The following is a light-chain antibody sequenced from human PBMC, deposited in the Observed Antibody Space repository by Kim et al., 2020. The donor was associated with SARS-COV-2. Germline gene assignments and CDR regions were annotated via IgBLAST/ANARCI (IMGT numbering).Light chain of an antibody. CDR1: NLGDRY. V-gene: IGLV3-1*01. CDR2: QDA. CDR3: QAWDGSTSWV. J-gene: IGLJ3*02. Sequence: VSPGQTASITCSGNNLGDRYVSWYQQRPGQSPVVVIYQDAKRPSGIPERFSGSNSGNTATVTISGTQAMDEADYYCQAWDGSTSWVFGGGTKVTVL.